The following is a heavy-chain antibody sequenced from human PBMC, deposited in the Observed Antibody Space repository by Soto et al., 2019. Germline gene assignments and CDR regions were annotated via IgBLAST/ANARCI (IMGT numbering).Heavy chain of an antibody. Sequence: SETLSLTCTVSGGSISSYYWSWIRQPPGKGLEWIGYIYYSGSTNYNPSLKSRVTISVETSKNQLSLKLSSVTAADTAVYYCARDRPSTYCGGDCLYGMDVWGQGTTVTVSS. CDR3: ARDRPSTYCGGDCLYGMDV. D-gene: IGHD2-21*02. CDR2: IYYSGST. V-gene: IGHV4-59*01. J-gene: IGHJ6*02. CDR1: GGSISSYY.